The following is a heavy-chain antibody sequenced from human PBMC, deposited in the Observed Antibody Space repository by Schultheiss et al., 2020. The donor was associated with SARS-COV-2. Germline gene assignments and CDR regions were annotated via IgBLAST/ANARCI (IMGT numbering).Heavy chain of an antibody. D-gene: IGHD3-10*01. J-gene: IGHJ4*02. Sequence: GESLKISCAASGFTFSSYAMHWVRQAPGKGLEWVAVISYDGSNKYYADSVKGRFTISRDNSKNTLYLQMNSLRAEDTAVYYCARDQDGSGTCGYWGQGTLVTVSS. V-gene: IGHV3-30*01. CDR1: GFTFSSYA. CDR3: ARDQDGSGTCGY. CDR2: ISYDGSNK.